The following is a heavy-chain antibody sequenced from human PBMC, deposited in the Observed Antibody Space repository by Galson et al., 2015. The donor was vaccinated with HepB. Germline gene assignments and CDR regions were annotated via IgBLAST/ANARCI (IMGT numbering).Heavy chain of an antibody. V-gene: IGHV3-7*03. Sequence: SLRLSCAASGFTFSTYWMTWVRQAPGKGLEWVANIKQDGSEKYYVDSVKGRFTISRDNAENSLFLQMNSLRAEDTAVYYCVGGNSGNNWGQGTLVTVSS. CDR1: GFTFSTYW. J-gene: IGHJ4*02. CDR3: VGGNSGNN. CDR2: IKQDGSEK. D-gene: IGHD4-23*01.